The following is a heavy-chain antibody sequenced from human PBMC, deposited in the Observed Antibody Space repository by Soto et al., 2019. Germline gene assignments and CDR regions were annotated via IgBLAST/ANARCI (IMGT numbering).Heavy chain of an antibody. CDR2: IIPIPDVA. CDR1: GGDFLSYT. J-gene: IGHJ6*02. D-gene: IGHD3-10*01. Sequence: QLVQSGAEVKRPGSSVKVSCKASGGDFLSYTISWVRQVPGQGPEWMGTIIPIPDVAKNAQKFQGRVAITADKATSTVYMELRSLRSDDTAVYYCAQMWFGELWHGMDVWGQGTTITVSS. V-gene: IGHV1-69*02. CDR3: AQMWFGELWHGMDV.